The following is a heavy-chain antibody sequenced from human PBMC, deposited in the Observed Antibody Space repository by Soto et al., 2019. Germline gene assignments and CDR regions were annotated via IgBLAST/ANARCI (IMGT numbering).Heavy chain of an antibody. D-gene: IGHD2-15*01. V-gene: IGHV1-2*02. CDR3: ARVPLGYCSGGSCYHDYYGMDV. J-gene: IGHJ6*02. CDR1: GYTFTGYY. Sequence: QVQLVQSGAEVKKPGASVKVSCKASGYTFTGYYMHWVRQAPGQGLEWMGWINPNSGGTNYAQKFQGRVTMTRDTSISTAYMELSRLRSDDTAVYSCARVPLGYCSGGSCYHDYYGMDVWCQGTTVTVSS. CDR2: INPNSGGT.